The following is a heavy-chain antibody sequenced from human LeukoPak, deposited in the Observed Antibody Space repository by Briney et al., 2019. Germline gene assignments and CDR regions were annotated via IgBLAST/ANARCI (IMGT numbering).Heavy chain of an antibody. CDR1: GGSISSYY. CDR3: ARLNMVRGTNWFDP. D-gene: IGHD3-10*01. V-gene: IGHV4-59*01. J-gene: IGHJ5*02. Sequence: SETQSLTCTVSGGSISSYYWSWIRQPPGKGLEWIGYIYYSGSTNYNPSLKSRVTISVDTSKNQFSLKLSSVTAADTAVYYCARLNMVRGTNWFDPWGQGTLVTVSS. CDR2: IYYSGST.